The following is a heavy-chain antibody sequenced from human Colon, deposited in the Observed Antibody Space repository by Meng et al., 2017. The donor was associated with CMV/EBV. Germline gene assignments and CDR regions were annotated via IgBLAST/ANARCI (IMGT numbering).Heavy chain of an antibody. Sequence: SETLSPTCTVPGGSMTSFYWSWIRQPPGKGLEWIGYLHYSGTTNYNPSLRSRASISADTSKNQFSMNLTSLTAADTAIYYCARGVVDANVGYDYGMDVWGQGTTVTVSS. J-gene: IGHJ6*02. D-gene: IGHD2-15*01. CDR2: LHYSGTT. CDR1: GGSMTSFY. V-gene: IGHV4-59*13. CDR3: ARGVVDANVGYDYGMDV.